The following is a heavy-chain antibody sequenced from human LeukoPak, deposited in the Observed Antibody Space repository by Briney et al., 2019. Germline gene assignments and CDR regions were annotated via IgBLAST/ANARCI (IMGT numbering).Heavy chain of an antibody. CDR3: AKASSIVIVVGLGFDY. D-gene: IGHD2-2*01. Sequence: GGSLRLSCAASGFTFSNYAMSWVRQAPGKGLEWVSAISGSGGSTYYADSVKGRFTTSRDNSKNTLYLQMNSLRAEDAAVYYCAKASSIVIVVGLGFDYWGQGTLVTVSS. J-gene: IGHJ4*02. V-gene: IGHV3-23*01. CDR1: GFTFSNYA. CDR2: ISGSGGST.